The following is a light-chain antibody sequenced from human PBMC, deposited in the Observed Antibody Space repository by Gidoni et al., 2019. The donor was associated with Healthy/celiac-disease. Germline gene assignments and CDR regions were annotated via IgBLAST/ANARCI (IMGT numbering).Light chain of an antibody. CDR2: GAS. J-gene: IGKJ2*01. Sequence: EIMMTQSPATLSVSPGESATLSCRASQSVSSNLAWYQQKPGQAPRLLIYGASTRATGIPARFSGSGSGTESTLTISSLQSEDFAVYYCQKYNNWPPYTFGQGTKLEIK. V-gene: IGKV3-15*01. CDR1: QSVSSN. CDR3: QKYNNWPPYT.